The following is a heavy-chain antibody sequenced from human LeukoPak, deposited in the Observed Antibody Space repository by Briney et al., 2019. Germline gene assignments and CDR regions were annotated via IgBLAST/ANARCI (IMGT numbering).Heavy chain of an antibody. D-gene: IGHD2-2*01. CDR1: GFTFSSYA. CDR2: ISYDGSNK. J-gene: IGHJ5*02. Sequence: PGGSLRLSCAASGFTFSSYAMHWVRQAPGKGLEWVAVISYDGSNKYYADSVKGRFTISRDNSKNTLYLQMNSLRAEDTAVYYCAKPSYCSSTSCSSFDPWGQGTLVTVSS. V-gene: IGHV3-30-3*02. CDR3: AKPSYCSSTSCSSFDP.